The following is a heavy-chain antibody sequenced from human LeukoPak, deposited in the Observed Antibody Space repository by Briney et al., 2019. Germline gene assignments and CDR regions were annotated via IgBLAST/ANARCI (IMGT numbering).Heavy chain of an antibody. D-gene: IGHD6-6*01. V-gene: IGHV1-69*04. CDR1: GSTFSSYA. CDR3: ARGSSIAARPEYFDY. CDR2: IIPILGIA. Sequence: SVKVSCKASGSTFSSYAISWVRQAPGQGLEWMGRIIPILGIANYAQKFQGRVTITADKSTSTAYMELSSLRSEDTAVYYCARGSSIAARPEYFDYWGQGTLVTVSS. J-gene: IGHJ4*02.